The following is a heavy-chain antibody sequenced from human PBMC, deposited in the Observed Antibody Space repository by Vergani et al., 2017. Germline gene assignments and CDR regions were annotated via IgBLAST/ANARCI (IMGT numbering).Heavy chain of an antibody. CDR2: ISGNSGAV. V-gene: IGHV3-9*01. CDR1: GITFWKFG. D-gene: IGHD5-12*01. J-gene: IGHJ3*01. CDR3: TKGSVYYHDSAGHGYDPYTGFDL. Sequence: EVDLVESGGGLAQPGGSLRLSCEASGITFWKFGMHWVRQGPGKGLEWVSGISGNSGAVDYADSVRGRFTISRDNAKNSLFLEMNSLRFEDTAVYFCTKGSVYYHDSAGHGYDPYTGFDLWGQGTLVTVS.